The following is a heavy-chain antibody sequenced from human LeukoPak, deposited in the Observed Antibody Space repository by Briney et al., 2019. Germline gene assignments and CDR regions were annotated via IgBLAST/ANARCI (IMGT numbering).Heavy chain of an antibody. D-gene: IGHD4-17*01. Sequence: SETLSLTCTVSGGSIRSYYWSWIRQPPGKGLQWIAYIYYSGSTNYDPSLESRVAISVDTSKNQFSLKLDSVTAADTAVYYCARLQATVSIHAYFDYWGRGTLVTVSS. V-gene: IGHV4-59*01. CDR1: GGSIRSYY. CDR3: ARLQATVSIHAYFDY. CDR2: IYYSGST. J-gene: IGHJ4*02.